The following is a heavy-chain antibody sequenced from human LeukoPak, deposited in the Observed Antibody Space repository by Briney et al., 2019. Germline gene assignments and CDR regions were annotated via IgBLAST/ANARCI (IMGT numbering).Heavy chain of an antibody. Sequence: GGSLRLSCTASGFTISSHDMNWVRQTTGKGLEWVAVFERGGDSHLTDSVKGRFTISRDNAKNTLYLQMYSLRAEDTALYYCAKDYPFDYYYDSSAYFLYWGQGTLVTVFS. J-gene: IGHJ4*02. CDR1: GFTISSHD. CDR3: AKDYPFDYYYDSSAYFLY. V-gene: IGHV3-13*01. CDR2: FERGGDS. D-gene: IGHD3-22*01.